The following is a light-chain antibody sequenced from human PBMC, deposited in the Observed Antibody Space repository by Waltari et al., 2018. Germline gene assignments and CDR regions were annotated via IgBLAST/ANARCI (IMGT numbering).Light chain of an antibody. CDR1: QSLSNW. V-gene: IGKV1-5*03. CDR3: QQYRNLWT. Sequence: DIQMTQSPSTLSASVGDRVTITCRASQSLSNWFAWYQQKPGKAPKVLIYKASTLESGVPSRFSGSGSGTEFTLTISCLQPDDFATYYCQQYRNLWTFGQGTKVEIK. CDR2: KAS. J-gene: IGKJ1*01.